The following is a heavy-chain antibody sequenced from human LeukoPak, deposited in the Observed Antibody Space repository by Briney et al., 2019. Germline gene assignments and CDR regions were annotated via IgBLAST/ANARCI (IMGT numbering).Heavy chain of an antibody. CDR1: GGTFSSYA. CDR3: ARDADAYCGGDCYSYFDY. CDR2: IIPIFGTA. Sequence: ASVKVSCKASGGTFSSYAISWVRQAPGQGLEWMGGIIPIFGTANYAQKFQGRVTITTDESTSTAYMELSSPRSEDTAVYYCARDADAYCGGDCYSYFDYWGQGTLVTVSS. J-gene: IGHJ4*02. V-gene: IGHV1-69*05. D-gene: IGHD2-21*02.